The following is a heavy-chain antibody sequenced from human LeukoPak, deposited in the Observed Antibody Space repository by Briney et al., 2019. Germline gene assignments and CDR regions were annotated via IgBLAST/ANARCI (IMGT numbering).Heavy chain of an antibody. J-gene: IGHJ1*01. CDR3: ARQLGSGWYGDRYFQH. D-gene: IGHD6-19*01. V-gene: IGHV4-39*01. Sequence: KTSETLSLTCTVSGGSISSSSFYWGWIRQPPGKGLEWIGSIYYSGTTYYKPSLKSRVTISVDRSKNQFSLNLSSVTAAGTAVYYCARQLGSGWYGDRYFQHWGQGTLVTVSS. CDR2: IYYSGTT. CDR1: GGSISSSSFY.